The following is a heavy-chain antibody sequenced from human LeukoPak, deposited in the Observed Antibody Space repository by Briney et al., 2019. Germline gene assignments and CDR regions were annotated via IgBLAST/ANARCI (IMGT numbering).Heavy chain of an antibody. CDR2: ISGSGGST. CDR3: AKRYSSGWYGYVDY. Sequence: GRSLRLSCAASGFTFSSYAMSWVRQAPGKGLEWVSAISGSGGSTYYADSVKGRFTISRDNSKNTLYLQMNSLRAEDTAVYYCAKRYSSGWYGYVDYWGQGTLVTVSS. D-gene: IGHD6-19*01. CDR1: GFTFSSYA. J-gene: IGHJ4*02. V-gene: IGHV3-23*01.